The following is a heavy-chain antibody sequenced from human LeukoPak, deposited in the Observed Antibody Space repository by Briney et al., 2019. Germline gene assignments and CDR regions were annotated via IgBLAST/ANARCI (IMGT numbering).Heavy chain of an antibody. CDR2: INPSGGST. D-gene: IGHD1-26*01. Sequence: ASVEVSCKASGYTFTTYHMHWVRQAPGQGLEWMGIINPSGGSTSYAQKFQERVTITRDMSTSTAYMELSSLRSEDTAVYYCAAGFSGSYFFDYWGQGTLVTVSS. J-gene: IGHJ4*02. CDR1: GYTFTTYH. CDR3: AAGFSGSYFFDY. V-gene: IGHV1-46*01.